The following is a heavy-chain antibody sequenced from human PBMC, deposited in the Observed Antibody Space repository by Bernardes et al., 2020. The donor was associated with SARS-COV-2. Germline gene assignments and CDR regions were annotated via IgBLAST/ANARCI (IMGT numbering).Heavy chain of an antibody. Sequence: GTLSLSCAVSGFTFSSYSMNWVRQAPGKGLEWVSYISSSSSTIYYADPVKGRFTISRDNANNSLYLQMNSLRAEDTAVYYCARDYAYCGGDCYTRGMDVWGQGTTVTVSS. D-gene: IGHD2-21*01. V-gene: IGHV3-48*01. CDR2: ISSSSSTI. CDR1: GFTFSSYS. CDR3: ARDYAYCGGDCYTRGMDV. J-gene: IGHJ6*02.